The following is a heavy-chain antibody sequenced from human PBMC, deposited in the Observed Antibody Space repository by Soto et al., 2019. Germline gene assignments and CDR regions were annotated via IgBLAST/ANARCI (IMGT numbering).Heavy chain of an antibody. V-gene: IGHV4-34*01. CDR2: IHHSGNT. CDR1: GGSFSDYY. CDR3: ARYSALRFLGYYYGLDV. J-gene: IGHJ6*02. D-gene: IGHD3-3*01. Sequence: SETLSLTCAVYGGSFSDYYWTWIRQPPGKGLEWIGEIHHSGNTNYNPSLKSRAIISIDMSKNQFSLTLSSVTAADTAVYYCARYSALRFLGYYYGLDVWGQGTTVTVSS.